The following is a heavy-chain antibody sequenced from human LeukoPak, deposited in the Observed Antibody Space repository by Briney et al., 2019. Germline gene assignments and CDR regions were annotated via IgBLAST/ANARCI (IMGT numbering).Heavy chain of an antibody. CDR2: INSDGSST. Sequence: GGSLRLSCAASGFTFSSYWMNWVRQAPGKGLVWVSRINSDGSSTSYADSVKGRFTISRDNSKNTLFLQMNSLRAEDTAVYYCAKDQYYDILTGYYTDAEYFQHWGQGTLVTVSS. CDR3: AKDQYYDILTGYYTDAEYFQH. V-gene: IGHV3-74*01. D-gene: IGHD3-9*01. J-gene: IGHJ1*01. CDR1: GFTFSSYW.